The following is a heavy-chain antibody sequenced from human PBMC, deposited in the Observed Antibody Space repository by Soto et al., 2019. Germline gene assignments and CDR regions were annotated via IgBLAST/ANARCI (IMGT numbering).Heavy chain of an antibody. D-gene: IGHD7-27*01. CDR2: IIPILGIA. J-gene: IGHJ6*03. Sequence: SVKVSCKASGGTFSSYTISWVRQAPGQGLEWMGRIIPILGIANYAQKFQGRVTITADKSTSTAYMELSSLRSEDTAVYYCARVPPGDYYYYYYMDVWGKGTTVTVSS. CDR3: ARVPPGDYYYYYYMDV. CDR1: GGTFSSYT. V-gene: IGHV1-69*02.